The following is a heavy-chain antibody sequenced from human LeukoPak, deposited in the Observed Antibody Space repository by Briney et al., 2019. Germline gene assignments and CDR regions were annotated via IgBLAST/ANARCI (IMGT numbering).Heavy chain of an antibody. CDR2: INTDGSEK. CDR1: GFTFSSRW. J-gene: IGHJ4*02. D-gene: IGHD1-26*01. V-gene: IGHV3-7*01. Sequence: GGSLRLSCSASGFTFSSRWMNWVRQVPGKGLEWVAIINTDGSEKNYVDSVRGRFTISRDNAKNSMYLQMNSLRAEDTAVYYCARDRLTSGSYFFDYWGQGTLVTVSS. CDR3: ARDRLTSGSYFFDY.